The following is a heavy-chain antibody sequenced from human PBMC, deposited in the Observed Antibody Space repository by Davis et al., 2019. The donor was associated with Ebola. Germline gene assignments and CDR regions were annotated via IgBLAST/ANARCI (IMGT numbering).Heavy chain of an antibody. D-gene: IGHD2-15*01. Sequence: SETLSLTCAVYGGSFSGYYWNWIRQPPGQGLEWIGEINHSGSTNYNPSLKSRVTISVDTSKNQFSLKLSSVTAADTAVYYCARGSGYCSGGSCYVWFDPWGQGTLVTVSS. CDR1: GGSFSGYY. CDR2: INHSGST. CDR3: ARGSGYCSGGSCYVWFDP. J-gene: IGHJ5*02. V-gene: IGHV4-34*01.